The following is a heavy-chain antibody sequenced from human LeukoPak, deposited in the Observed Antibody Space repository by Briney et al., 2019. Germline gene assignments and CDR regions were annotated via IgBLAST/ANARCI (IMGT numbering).Heavy chain of an antibody. J-gene: IGHJ6*02. D-gene: IGHD3-10*01. V-gene: IGHV4-61*01. Sequence: PSETLSLTCTVSGGSISSDNYYWSWIRQPPGKGLEWIGSIYNSGRPNYTPSLESRVTILLDTSKNQLSLNLRSVTAADTAVYYCARFGITYYYAMDVWGQGTTVTVSS. CDR2: IYNSGRP. CDR1: GGSISSDNYY. CDR3: ARFGITYYYAMDV.